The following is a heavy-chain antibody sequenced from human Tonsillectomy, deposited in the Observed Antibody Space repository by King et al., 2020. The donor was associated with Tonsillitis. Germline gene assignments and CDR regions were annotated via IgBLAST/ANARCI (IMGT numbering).Heavy chain of an antibody. CDR3: ARTNWGSYYYHMDV. J-gene: IGHJ6*03. V-gene: IGHV2-5*02. Sequence: TLKESGPPLVKPTQTLTLTCTFSGFSLNTSGVGVGWIRQPPGKALEWLALIYWDDDKFYSPSLETRLTIIKDTSKNQVVLIMTNMDPVDTATYYCARTNWGSYYYHMDVWGKGTTVTVSS. D-gene: IGHD3-16*01. CDR2: IYWDDDK. CDR1: GFSLNTSGVG.